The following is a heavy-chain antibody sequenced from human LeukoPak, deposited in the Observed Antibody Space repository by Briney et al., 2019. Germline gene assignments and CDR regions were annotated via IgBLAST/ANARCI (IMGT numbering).Heavy chain of an antibody. CDR1: GGSISTYY. CDR2: IFYSGST. V-gene: IGHV4-59*05. D-gene: IGHD6-13*01. J-gene: IGHJ4*02. Sequence: SETLSLTCTVSGGSISTYYWTWIRQPPGKGLEYIGSIFYSGSTYYNPSLKSRVTISVDTSKNQFSLKLSSVTAAETAVYYCTRHPGLAAASDYWGQGTLVTVSS. CDR3: TRHPGLAAASDY.